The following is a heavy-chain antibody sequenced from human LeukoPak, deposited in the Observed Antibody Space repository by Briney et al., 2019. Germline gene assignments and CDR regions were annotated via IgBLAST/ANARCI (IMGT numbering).Heavy chain of an antibody. CDR3: ARDNVPSTTWVGLRLRRRLNSYFDY. D-gene: IGHD5-12*01. J-gene: IGHJ4*02. V-gene: IGHV3-7*01. CDR2: IKRYGSEK. CDR1: GFTLSMYW. Sequence: GGSRTLSCAVSGFTLSMYWMSWVRQAPGGGVEWVANIKRYGSEKFYADSVKGRFTISRDNARNSLYLQMNSLRAEDTAVYYCARDNVPSTTWVGLRLRRRLNSYFDYWGQGTLVTVSS.